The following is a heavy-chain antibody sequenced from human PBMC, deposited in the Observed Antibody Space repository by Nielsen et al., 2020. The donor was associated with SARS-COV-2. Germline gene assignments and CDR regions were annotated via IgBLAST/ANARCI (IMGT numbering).Heavy chain of an antibody. CDR3: AASKSGYYFDL. D-gene: IGHD6-13*01. Sequence: GESLKISCAASGFTFTNYGMTWARQDPGKGLEWVSTISASGGSTFYTDSVKGRFTISRDSFKNTLYLQMNSLRAEDTAVYYCAASKSGYYFDLWGQGTLVTVSS. J-gene: IGHJ4*02. V-gene: IGHV3-23*01. CDR2: ISASGGST. CDR1: GFTFTNYG.